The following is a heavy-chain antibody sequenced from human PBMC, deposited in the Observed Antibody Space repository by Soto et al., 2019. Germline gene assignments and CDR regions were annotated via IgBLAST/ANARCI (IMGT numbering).Heavy chain of an antibody. Sequence: QVQLVESGGGVVQPGRSLRLSCAASGFTFSTYSMHWVRQAPGKGLEWVVLISYDGSTKYYADSVKGRFTISRDNSKNTLYLQVNSLRAEDTAVYYCARDRRGGIAVAEGMDVWGQGATVTVSS. D-gene: IGHD6-19*01. CDR3: ARDRRGGIAVAEGMDV. J-gene: IGHJ6*02. CDR2: ISYDGSTK. CDR1: GFTFSTYS. V-gene: IGHV3-30-3*01.